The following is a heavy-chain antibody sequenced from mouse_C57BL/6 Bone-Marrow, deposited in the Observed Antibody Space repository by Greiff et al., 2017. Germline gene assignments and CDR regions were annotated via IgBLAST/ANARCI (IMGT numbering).Heavy chain of an antibody. CDR1: GFTFNTYA. CDR2: IRSKSSNYAT. J-gene: IGHJ4*01. D-gene: IGHD2-2*01. Sequence: VQLKESGGGLVQPKGSLKLSCAASGFTFNTYAMHWVRPAPGTGLEWVARIRSKSSNYATYYADSVKDRFTISRDDSQSMLYLQMNNLKTEDTAMYYCVRDRVRESSYAMDYWGQGTSVTGSS. CDR3: VRDRVRESSYAMDY. V-gene: IGHV10-3*01.